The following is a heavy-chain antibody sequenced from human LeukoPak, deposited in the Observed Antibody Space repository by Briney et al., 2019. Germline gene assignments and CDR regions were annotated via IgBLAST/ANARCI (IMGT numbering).Heavy chain of an antibody. D-gene: IGHD4-17*01. CDR3: ARDRNPARLRRGLNWWFDP. CDR2: INPKSGDT. J-gene: IGHJ5*02. V-gene: IGHV1-2*02. CDR1: GFTFIDYY. Sequence: ASVKVSCKASGFTFIDYYIFWVRQAPGQGLEWMGWINPKSGDTNSAQRFQGRVTLTRDTSISTAYMELTRLTSNDTAVYFCARDRNPARLRRGLNWWFDPWGQGTLVTVSS.